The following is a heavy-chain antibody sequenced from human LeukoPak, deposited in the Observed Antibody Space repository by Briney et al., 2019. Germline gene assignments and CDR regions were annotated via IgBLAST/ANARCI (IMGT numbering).Heavy chain of an antibody. CDR1: GFTFTRYW. CDR2: IKEDGSER. J-gene: IGHJ3*02. V-gene: IGHV3-7*02. CDR3: ARVGYAFDI. Sequence: GGSLRLSCAASGFTFTRYWMSWVRQAPGKGLEWVASIKEDGSERHYVDSVKGRFTISRDNAKNSLYLQMNSLRDEDTAVYYCARVGYAFDIWGQGTMVTVSS.